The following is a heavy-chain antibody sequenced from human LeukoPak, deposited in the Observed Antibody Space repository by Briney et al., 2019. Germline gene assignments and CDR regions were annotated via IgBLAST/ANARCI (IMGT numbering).Heavy chain of an antibody. Sequence: GGSLRLSCAASGFTFSSHATTWVRQAPGEGLEWVSTISGSGGSTYYADSVKGRFTISRDNSKNTLYLQMNSLRAEDTAVYYCAKEVEEVTIFGVASPAFDIWGQGTMVTVSS. CDR3: AKEVEEVTIFGVASPAFDI. J-gene: IGHJ3*02. CDR1: GFTFSSHA. D-gene: IGHD3-3*01. CDR2: ISGSGGST. V-gene: IGHV3-23*01.